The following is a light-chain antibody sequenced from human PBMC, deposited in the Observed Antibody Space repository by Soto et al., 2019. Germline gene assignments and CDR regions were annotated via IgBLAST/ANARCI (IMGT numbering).Light chain of an antibody. V-gene: IGLV2-14*01. J-gene: IGLJ2*01. CDR1: SSDVGGYNY. Sequence: QSALTQPASVSGSPGQSITISCTGTSSDVGGYNYVSWYQQLPGKAPKLMIYEVSNRPSGVSNRFSGSKSGNTASLTISGLQAEDEADYYCSSYISSSTLVVFGGGTKVTVL. CDR2: EVS. CDR3: SSYISSSTLVV.